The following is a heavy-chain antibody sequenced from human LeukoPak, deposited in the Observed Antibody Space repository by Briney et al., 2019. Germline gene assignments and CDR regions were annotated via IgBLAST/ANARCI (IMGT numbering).Heavy chain of an antibody. Sequence: ASVKVSCKASGYTLTGNYMHWVRQAPRQGLEWMGWINPNSGGTNYAQKFQGRVTMTRDTSISTAYMELSRLRSDDTAVYYCARGGRKTSELKNYWGQGTLVTVSS. V-gene: IGHV1-2*02. CDR3: ARGGRKTSELKNY. CDR1: GYTLTGNY. J-gene: IGHJ4*02. CDR2: INPNSGGT. D-gene: IGHD2-2*01.